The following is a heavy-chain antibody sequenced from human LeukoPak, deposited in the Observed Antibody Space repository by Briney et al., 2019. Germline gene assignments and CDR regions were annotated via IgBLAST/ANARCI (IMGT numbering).Heavy chain of an antibody. CDR2: ISAYNGNT. CDR3: ARKYSSSWYRGGNYFDY. D-gene: IGHD6-13*01. J-gene: IGHJ4*02. Sequence: GASVKVSCKASGYTFTSYGISWVRQAPGQGLEWMGWISAYNGNTNYAQKLQGRVTMTTDTSTSTAYMELRSLRSDDTAVYYCARKYSSSWYRGGNYFDYWGQGTLVTVSS. CDR1: GYTFTSYG. V-gene: IGHV1-18*01.